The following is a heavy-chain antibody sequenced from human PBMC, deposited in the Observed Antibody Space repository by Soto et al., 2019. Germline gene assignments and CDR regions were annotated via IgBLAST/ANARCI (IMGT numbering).Heavy chain of an antibody. CDR1: GYIFSDYG. Sequence: ASVKVSCKASGYIFSDYGINWVRLAPEQGLEWMGWIIPYNDNTKYAENFQGRVTLTTDTSTNTVYMELGSLTPDDTGVYFCARKPYSHYYGMDVWGQGTSVTVSS. D-gene: IGHD2-21*01. CDR2: IIPYNDNT. CDR3: ARKPYSHYYGMDV. V-gene: IGHV1-18*01. J-gene: IGHJ6*02.